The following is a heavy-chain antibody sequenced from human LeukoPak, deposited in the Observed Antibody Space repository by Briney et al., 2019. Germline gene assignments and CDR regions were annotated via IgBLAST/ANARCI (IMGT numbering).Heavy chain of an antibody. D-gene: IGHD3-22*01. CDR2: ISYDGSNK. CDR1: GFTFSSYA. V-gene: IGHV3-30-3*01. J-gene: IGHJ4*02. Sequence: GGSLRLSCAASGFTFSSYAMHWVRQAPGKGLEWVAVISYDGSNKYYADSVKGRFTISRDNSKNTLYLQMNSLRAEDTAVYYCARSSVVVTLYYFDYWGQGTLVTVSS. CDR3: ARSSVVVTLYYFDY.